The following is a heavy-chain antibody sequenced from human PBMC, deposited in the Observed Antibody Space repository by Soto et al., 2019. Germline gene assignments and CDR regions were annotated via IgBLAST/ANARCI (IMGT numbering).Heavy chain of an antibody. Sequence: GGSLRLSCAASGFTFSSYALHWVRQAPGKGLEWVAVISYDGSNKYYADSVKGRFTISRDNSKNTLYLQMNSLRAEDTAVYYCARDPRSSGYYPDYWGQGTLVTVSS. V-gene: IGHV3-30-3*01. CDR2: ISYDGSNK. D-gene: IGHD3-22*01. CDR3: ARDPRSSGYYPDY. J-gene: IGHJ4*02. CDR1: GFTFSSYA.